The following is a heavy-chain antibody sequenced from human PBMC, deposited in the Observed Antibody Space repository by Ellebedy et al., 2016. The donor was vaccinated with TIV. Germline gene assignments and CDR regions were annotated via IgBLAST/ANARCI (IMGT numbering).Heavy chain of an antibody. CDR3: ATLRGYDILTGYLPRYFDL. Sequence: GESLKISXAASGFTFSSYAMSWVRQAPGKGLEWVSAISGSGGSTYYADSVKGRFTISRDNSRNTLYLQMNSLRAEDTAVYYCATLRGYDILTGYLPRYFDLWGRGTLATVSS. D-gene: IGHD3-9*01. CDR2: ISGSGGST. V-gene: IGHV3-23*01. CDR1: GFTFSSYA. J-gene: IGHJ2*01.